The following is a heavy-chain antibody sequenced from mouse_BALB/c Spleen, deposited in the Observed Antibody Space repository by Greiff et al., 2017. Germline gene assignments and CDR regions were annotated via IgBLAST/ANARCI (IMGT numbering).Heavy chain of an antibody. V-gene: IGHV1S137*01. CDR3: ARSGYDYDYFDY. D-gene: IGHD2-4*01. CDR1: GYTFTDYA. J-gene: IGHJ2*01. Sequence: VQVVESGAELVRPGVSVTISCKGSGYTFTDYAMHWVKQSHAKSLEWIGVISTYYGDASYNQKFKGKATMTVDKSSSTAYMELARLTSEDSAIYYCARSGYDYDYFDYWGQGTTLTVSS. CDR2: ISTYYGDA.